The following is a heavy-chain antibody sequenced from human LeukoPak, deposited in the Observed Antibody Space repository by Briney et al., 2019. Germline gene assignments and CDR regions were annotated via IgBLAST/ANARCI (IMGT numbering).Heavy chain of an antibody. J-gene: IGHJ4*02. CDR3: ARDDSAWYAY. Sequence: AGGALRLSCAASGFTFSSYSMNWVRQAPGKGLEWVSSISSSSSYIYYADSVKGRFTISRDNAKNSLYLQMNSLRAEDTAVYYCARDDSAWYAYWGPGTLVTVSS. CDR1: GFTFSSYS. V-gene: IGHV3-21*01. CDR2: ISSSSSYI. D-gene: IGHD6-19*01.